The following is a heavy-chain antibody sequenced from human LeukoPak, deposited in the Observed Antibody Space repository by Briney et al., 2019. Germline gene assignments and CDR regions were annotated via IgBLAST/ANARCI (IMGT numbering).Heavy chain of an antibody. J-gene: IGHJ4*02. Sequence: GGSLRLSCAASGFTFSSYAMHWVRQAPGKGLEWVAVISYDGSNKYYADSVKGRFTISRDNSKNTLYLQMNSLRAEDTAVYYCARENGDSSVGFDFWGQGTLVTVSS. V-gene: IGHV3-30-3*01. CDR3: ARENGDSSVGFDF. D-gene: IGHD3-22*01. CDR2: ISYDGSNK. CDR1: GFTFSSYA.